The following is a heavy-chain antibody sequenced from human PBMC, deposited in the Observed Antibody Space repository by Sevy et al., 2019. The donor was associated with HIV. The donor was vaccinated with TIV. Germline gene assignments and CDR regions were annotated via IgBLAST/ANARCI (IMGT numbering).Heavy chain of an antibody. CDR1: GFTFSNAW. CDR3: TTDKGPGRSIAVAGSAAY. J-gene: IGHJ4*02. CDR2: IKSKTDGGTT. D-gene: IGHD6-13*01. V-gene: IGHV3-15*01. Sequence: GGSLRLSCAASGFTFSNAWMSWVRQAPGKGLEWVGRIKSKTDGGTTDYAAPVKGRFTISRDDSKNTLYLQMNSLKTEDTAVYYCTTDKGPGRSIAVAGSAAYWGQGTLVTVS.